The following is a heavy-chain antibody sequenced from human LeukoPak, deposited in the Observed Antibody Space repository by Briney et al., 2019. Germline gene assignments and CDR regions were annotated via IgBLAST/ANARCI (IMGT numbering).Heavy chain of an antibody. J-gene: IGHJ4*02. CDR3: ARGQYCSSTSCYYGGYGY. CDR1: GYTFTNYA. D-gene: IGHD2-2*01. Sequence: ASVKVSCKASGYTFTNYAMNWVRQAPGQGLEWMGWISAYNGNTNYAQKLQGRVTMTTDTSTSTAYMELRSLRSDDTAVYYCARGQYCSSTSCYYGGYGYWGQGTLVTVSS. V-gene: IGHV1-18*01. CDR2: ISAYNGNT.